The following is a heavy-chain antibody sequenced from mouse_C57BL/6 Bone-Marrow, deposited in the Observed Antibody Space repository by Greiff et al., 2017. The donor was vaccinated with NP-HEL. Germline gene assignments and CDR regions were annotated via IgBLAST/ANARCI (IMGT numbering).Heavy chain of an antibody. CDR1: GFNIKDDY. D-gene: IGHD4-1*01. CDR3: TSNWDPFAY. V-gene: IGHV14-4*01. J-gene: IGHJ3*01. CDR2: IDPENGDT. Sequence: VQLQQSGAELVRPGASVKLSCTASGFNIKDDYMHWVKQRPEQGLEWIGWIDPENGDTEYASKFQGKATITADTSSNTAYLQLSSLTSEDTAVYYCTSNWDPFAYWGQGTLVTVSA.